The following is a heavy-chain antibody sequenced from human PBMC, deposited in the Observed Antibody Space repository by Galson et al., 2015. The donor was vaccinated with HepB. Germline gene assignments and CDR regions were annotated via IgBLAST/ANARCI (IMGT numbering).Heavy chain of an antibody. CDR1: GFTFSTYA. J-gene: IGHJ4*02. CDR3: ASGPEQIQQLVGFDH. D-gene: IGHD6-13*01. V-gene: IGHV3-30*04. CDR2: ISYDGSNK. Sequence: SLRLSCAASGFTFSTYAMYWVRQAPGKGLEWVAVISYDGSNKYYADSVKGRFTISRDNSKNTLYLQMNSLRAEDTAVYYCASGPEQIQQLVGFDHWGQGTLVTVSS.